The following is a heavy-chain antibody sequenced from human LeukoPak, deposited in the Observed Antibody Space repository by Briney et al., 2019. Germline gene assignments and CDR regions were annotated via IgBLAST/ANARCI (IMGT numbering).Heavy chain of an antibody. D-gene: IGHD2-21*01. J-gene: IGHJ4*02. Sequence: ASVKVSCKASGGTFSSYAISWVRQAPGQGLEWMGGIIPIFGTANYAQKFQGRVTITADESTSTAYKELSSLRSEDTAVYYCARDGDCGGDCYDYWGQGTLVTVSS. V-gene: IGHV1-69*13. CDR2: IIPIFGTA. CDR3: ARDGDCGGDCYDY. CDR1: GGTFSSYA.